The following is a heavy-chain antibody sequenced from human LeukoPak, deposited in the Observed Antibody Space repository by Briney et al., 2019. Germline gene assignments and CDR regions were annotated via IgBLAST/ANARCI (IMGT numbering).Heavy chain of an antibody. V-gene: IGHV3-48*01. CDR3: ARLVPTATASDAFDI. J-gene: IGHJ3*02. D-gene: IGHD2-2*01. CDR1: GFTFSSYS. Sequence: PGGSLRLSCAVSGFTFSSYSMNWVRQAPGKGLEWVSYISSGSRTKYYADSMKGRFTISRDNAKNSLHLQMDSLRAEDTAVYYCARLVPTATASDAFDIWGQGTMVTVSS. CDR2: ISSGSRTK.